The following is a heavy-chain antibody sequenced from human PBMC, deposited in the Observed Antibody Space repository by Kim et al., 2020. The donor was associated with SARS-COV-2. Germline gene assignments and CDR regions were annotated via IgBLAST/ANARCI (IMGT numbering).Heavy chain of an antibody. CDR2: INTNTGNP. Sequence: ASVKVSCKASGYTFTSYAMNWVRQAPGQGLEWMGWINTNTGNPTYAQGFTGRFVFSLDTSVSTAYLQISSLKAEDTAVYYCASDFWSGYSPEINYYYYGMDVWGQGTTVTVSS. D-gene: IGHD3-3*01. CDR1: GYTFTSYA. J-gene: IGHJ6*02. V-gene: IGHV7-4-1*02. CDR3: ASDFWSGYSPEINYYYYGMDV.